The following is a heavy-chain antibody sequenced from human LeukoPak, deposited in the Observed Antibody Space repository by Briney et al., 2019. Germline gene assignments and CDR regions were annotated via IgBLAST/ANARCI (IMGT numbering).Heavy chain of an antibody. J-gene: IGHJ4*02. Sequence: GESLKISCKGSEYSFTNYWIGWVRQMPGKGLEWMGIIYPGDSETRYSPSFQGQVTFSADKSSSTAYLQWSSLKASDSAMYYCARQMWGDRYFDYWGQGTLVTVSS. V-gene: IGHV5-51*01. CDR1: EYSFTNYW. D-gene: IGHD2-21*01. CDR3: ARQMWGDRYFDY. CDR2: IYPGDSET.